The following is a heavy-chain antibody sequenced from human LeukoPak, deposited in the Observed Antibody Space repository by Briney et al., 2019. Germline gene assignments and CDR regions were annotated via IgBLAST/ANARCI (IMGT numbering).Heavy chain of an antibody. CDR3: ARDLDCSSTSCYAWGRLSPHYFDY. CDR1: GFTFSSYA. V-gene: IGHV3-30-3*01. CDR2: ISYDGSNK. D-gene: IGHD2-2*01. J-gene: IGHJ4*02. Sequence: PGGSLRLSCAASGFTFSSYAMHWVRQAPGKGLEWVAVISYDGSNKYYADSVKGRFTISRDNSKNTLYLQMNSLRAEDTAVYYCARDLDCSSTSCYAWGRLSPHYFDYWGQGTLVTVSS.